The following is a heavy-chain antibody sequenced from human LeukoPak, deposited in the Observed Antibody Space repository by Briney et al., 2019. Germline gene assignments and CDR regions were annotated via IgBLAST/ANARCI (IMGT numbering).Heavy chain of an antibody. CDR3: ARDRYCSSTSCPFAFDY. V-gene: IGHV3-74*01. D-gene: IGHD2-2*01. CDR1: GFTFSSYW. Sequence: PGGSLRLSCAASGFTFSSYWMHWVRQAPGKGLVWVSRINTDGSSTSYADSVKGRFTISRDNAKNSLYLQMNSLRAEDTAVYYCARDRYCSSTSCPFAFDYWGQGTLVTVSS. CDR2: INTDGSST. J-gene: IGHJ4*02.